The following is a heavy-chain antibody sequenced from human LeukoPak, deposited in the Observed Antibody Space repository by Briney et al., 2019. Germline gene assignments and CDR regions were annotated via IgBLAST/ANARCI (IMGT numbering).Heavy chain of an antibody. D-gene: IGHD2-8*02. J-gene: IGHJ4*02. CDR3: AKNTGGLPTD. Sequence: GGSLRLSCAASGFTFSSYGMHWVRQAPGKGLEWASVIYSGGFTYYADSVKGRFTISRDNSKNTVYLQMNSLRGEDTAVYYCAKNTGGLPTDWGQGTLVTVSS. CDR2: IYSGGFT. CDR1: GFTFSSYG. V-gene: IGHV3-NL1*01.